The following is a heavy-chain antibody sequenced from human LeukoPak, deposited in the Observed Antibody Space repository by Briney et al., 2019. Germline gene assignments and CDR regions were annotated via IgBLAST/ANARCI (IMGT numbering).Heavy chain of an antibody. CDR2: IYHGGST. CDR3: ARVPKLRFLEWLSPTTTGYYYMDV. D-gene: IGHD3-3*01. V-gene: IGHV4-4*02. Sequence: SETLSLTCAVSGGSISSSNWWSWVRQPPGKGLEWIGEIYHGGSTNYNPSLKSRVTISVDTSKNQFSLKLSSVTAADTAVYYCARVPKLRFLEWLSPTTTGYYYMDVWGKGTTVTVSS. J-gene: IGHJ6*03. CDR1: GGSISSSNW.